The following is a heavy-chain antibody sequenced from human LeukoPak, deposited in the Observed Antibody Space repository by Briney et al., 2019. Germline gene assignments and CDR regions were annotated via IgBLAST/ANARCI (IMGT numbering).Heavy chain of an antibody. Sequence: SETLSLTCSVSIGSISSSKWWSWVRQSPVKGLEWIGEIYLYGTTNYNPSFTSRVTMSVDRSRNQFSLKLTSVTAADTAVYFCARSRYGSTSTNYYMDVWGKGTTVTVSS. V-gene: IGHV4-4*02. J-gene: IGHJ6*03. D-gene: IGHD2-2*01. CDR1: IGSISSSKW. CDR2: IYLYGTT. CDR3: ARSRYGSTSTNYYMDV.